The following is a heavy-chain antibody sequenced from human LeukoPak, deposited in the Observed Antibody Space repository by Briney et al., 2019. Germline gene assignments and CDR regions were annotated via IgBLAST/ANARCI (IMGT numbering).Heavy chain of an antibody. D-gene: IGHD2-15*01. CDR2: ISSSGSTI. CDR1: GFTFSDYY. Sequence: GGSLRLSCAASGFTFSDYYMSWIRQAPGKGLEWVSYISSSGSTIYYADSVKGRFTISRDNAKNSLYLQMNSLRAEDTAVYYCARVFRNSHDVVVVAATRLGAFDIWGQGTMVTVSS. CDR3: ARVFRNSHDVVVVAATRLGAFDI. J-gene: IGHJ3*02. V-gene: IGHV3-11*04.